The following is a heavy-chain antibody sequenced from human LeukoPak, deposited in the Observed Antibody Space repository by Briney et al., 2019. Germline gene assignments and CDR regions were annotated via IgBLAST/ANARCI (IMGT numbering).Heavy chain of an antibody. Sequence: GGSLRLSCAASGFTFSNSWMHWVRQAPGKGLEWVAVISYDGSNKYYADSVKGRFTISRDNSKNTLYLQMNSLRAEDTAVYYCAREGDDAFDIWGQGTMVTVSS. V-gene: IGHV3-30*03. CDR1: GFTFSNSW. J-gene: IGHJ3*02. D-gene: IGHD2-21*01. CDR2: ISYDGSNK. CDR3: AREGDDAFDI.